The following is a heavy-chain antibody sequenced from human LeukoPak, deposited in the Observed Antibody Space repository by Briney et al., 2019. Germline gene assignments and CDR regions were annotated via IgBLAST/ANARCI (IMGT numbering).Heavy chain of an antibody. V-gene: IGHV4-59*01. J-gene: IGHJ6*02. CDR2: IYYSGST. CDR3: ARDRSGLGSLSYYGMDV. Sequence: ASETLSLTCTVSGGAINSFYWSWIRQPPGKGLEWIGYIYYSGSTDYNPSLKSRITISVDTSKNQFSLNLSSVTAADTALYYCARDRSGLGSLSYYGMDVWGQGTTVTVSS. CDR1: GGAINSFY. D-gene: IGHD3-10*01.